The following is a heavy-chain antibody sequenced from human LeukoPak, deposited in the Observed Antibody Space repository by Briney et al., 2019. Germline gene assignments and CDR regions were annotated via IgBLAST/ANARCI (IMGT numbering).Heavy chain of an antibody. D-gene: IGHD2-21*01. CDR1: GGSISSYY. CDR2: IYYSGST. V-gene: IGHV4-59*01. Sequence: SETLSLTCTVSGGSISSYYWSWIRQPPGKGLEWIGYIYYSGSTNYNPSPKSRVTISVDTSKNQFSLKLSSVTAADTAVYYCAREAQFPFHAFDIWGQGTMVTVSS. CDR3: AREAQFPFHAFDI. J-gene: IGHJ3*02.